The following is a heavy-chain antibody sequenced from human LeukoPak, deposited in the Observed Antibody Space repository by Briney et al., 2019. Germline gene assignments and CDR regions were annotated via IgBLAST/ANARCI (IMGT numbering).Heavy chain of an antibody. J-gene: IGHJ4*02. V-gene: IGHV3-23*01. CDR2: ISGSGDST. Sequence: PGGSLRLSCAASGFTFSSYAMSWVRQAPGGGLEGVSAISGSGDSTYYADSVKGRFTISRYNSKNTLYLQMNSLRAEDTAVYYCAKLGDGSGSYSDYWGQGTLVTVSS. D-gene: IGHD3-10*01. CDR3: AKLGDGSGSYSDY. CDR1: GFTFSSYA.